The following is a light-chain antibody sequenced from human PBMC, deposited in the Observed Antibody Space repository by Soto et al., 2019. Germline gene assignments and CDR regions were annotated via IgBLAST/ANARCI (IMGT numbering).Light chain of an antibody. CDR1: QSISSY. CDR2: GAS. V-gene: IGKV1-39*01. CDR3: QQYYSYPLT. J-gene: IGKJ1*01. Sequence: DIHISHSPSSLSSSVLDIGTVTCRASQSISSYLNWYQYKPGKAPKVLIYGASTLQSGVPSRFSGSGSGTDFTLTISCLQSEDFATYYCQQYYSYPLTFGQGTKVDIK.